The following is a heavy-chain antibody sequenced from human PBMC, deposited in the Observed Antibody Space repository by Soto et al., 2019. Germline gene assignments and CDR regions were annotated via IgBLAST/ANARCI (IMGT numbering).Heavy chain of an antibody. V-gene: IGHV3-30*18. CDR3: AKDRITMVRGGGMDV. D-gene: IGHD3-10*01. J-gene: IGHJ6*02. CDR2: ISYDGSNK. Sequence: PGGSLRLSCAASGFTFSSYGMHWVRQAPGKGLEWVAVISYDGSNKYYADSVKGRFTISRDNSKNTLYLQMNSLRAEDTAVYYCAKDRITMVRGGGMDVWGQGTTVTVSS. CDR1: GFTFSSYG.